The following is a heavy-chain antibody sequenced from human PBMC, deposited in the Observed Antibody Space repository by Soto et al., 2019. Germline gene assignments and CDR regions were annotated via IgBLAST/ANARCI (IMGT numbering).Heavy chain of an antibody. Sequence: QVQLVQSGAEVKKPGASVKVSCKASGYTFTSYGISWVRQAPGQGLEWMGWISAYNGNTNYAQKLQGRVTMTTDTPTSKEYMELSSLRSDDTAGYYCARENRQQLVRFMSPAPVMVGFCPWGQGTLVTVSS. CDR3: ARENRQQLVRFMSPAPVMVGFCP. CDR2: ISAYNGNT. J-gene: IGHJ5*02. CDR1: GYTFTSYG. D-gene: IGHD6-13*01. V-gene: IGHV1-18*01.